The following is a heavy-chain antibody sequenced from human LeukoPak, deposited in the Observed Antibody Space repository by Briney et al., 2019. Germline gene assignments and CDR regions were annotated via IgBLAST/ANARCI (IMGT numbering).Heavy chain of an antibody. CDR3: ARQKWEQQGRDYYFNGLDV. V-gene: IGHV4-34*01. CDR1: GVSFSAHY. D-gene: IGHD1/OR15-1a*01. CDR2: INHSGST. J-gene: IGHJ6*02. Sequence: SETLSLTCAVYGVSFSAHYWSWIRQPPGQGLEWIGEINHSGSTNYNPSLKSRVTISGATSMNQFSLKLTSVTAADTAVYYCARQKWEQQGRDYYFNGLDVWGPGTTVIVSS.